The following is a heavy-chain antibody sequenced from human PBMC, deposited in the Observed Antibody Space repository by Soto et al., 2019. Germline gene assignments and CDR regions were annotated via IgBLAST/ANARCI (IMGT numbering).Heavy chain of an antibody. CDR3: ARAGCDGGSCYTLVGLRYGMDV. Sequence: PGGSLRLSCAASGFTFSSYAMYWVRQAPGKGLEWVAVISYDGNNKYYADSVKGRFTISRDNSKNTLYLQMNSVRAEDMAVYYCARAGCDGGSCYTLVGLRYGMDVWGQGTTVTVSS. J-gene: IGHJ6*02. V-gene: IGHV3-30-3*01. CDR2: ISYDGNNK. CDR1: GFTFSSYA. D-gene: IGHD2-15*01.